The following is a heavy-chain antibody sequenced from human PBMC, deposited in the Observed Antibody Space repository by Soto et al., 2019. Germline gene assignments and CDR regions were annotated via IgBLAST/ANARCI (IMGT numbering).Heavy chain of an antibody. J-gene: IGHJ5*01. CDR1: GFTFSSYS. D-gene: IGHD2-2*01. V-gene: IGHV3-48*01. Sequence: EVQLVESGGGLVQPGGSLRLSCAASGFTFSSYSMNWVRQAPGKGLEWVSYISSSRSTIYYADSVKGRFTISRDNAKNSLYLQMNSLRAEDTAVSQCARDCPGSSTSCYGNEWFDSWGQGTLVTVSS. CDR2: ISSSRSTI. CDR3: ARDCPGSSTSCYGNEWFDS.